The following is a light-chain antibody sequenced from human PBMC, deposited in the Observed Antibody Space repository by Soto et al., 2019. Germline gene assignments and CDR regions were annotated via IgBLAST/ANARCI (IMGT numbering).Light chain of an antibody. J-gene: IGLJ2*01. CDR2: EVT. CDR1: GSDIAVYDF. V-gene: IGLV2-8*02. CDR3: SSYAGSNTLV. Sequence: QSALTQPPSASRSPGQSVTISCAGSGSDIAVYDFVSWYQQHPGTAPKLIIYEVTKRPSGVPDRFSGSKSASTASLTVSGPQAEDEADYYCSSYAGSNTLVIGGGTKLTVL.